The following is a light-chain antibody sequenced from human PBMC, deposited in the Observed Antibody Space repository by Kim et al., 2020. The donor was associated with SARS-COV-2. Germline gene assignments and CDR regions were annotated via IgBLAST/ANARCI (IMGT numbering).Light chain of an antibody. J-gene: IGLJ2*01. V-gene: IGLV2-14*03. CDR1: DAYVAIYTA. CDR2: NFD. CDR3: ISYTNLNTCL. Sequence: QSITVSSIGGDAYVAIYTAVSSYQQPPGQPPKLIIFNFDKRPSGVSVRFSGSKSGNTASLPISGLQAEHEADYYSISYTNLNTCLFGGGTKVTVL.